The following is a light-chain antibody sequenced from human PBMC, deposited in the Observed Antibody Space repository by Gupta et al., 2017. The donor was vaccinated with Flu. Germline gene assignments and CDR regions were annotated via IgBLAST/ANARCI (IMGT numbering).Light chain of an antibody. CDR2: STS. V-gene: IGLV8-61*01. CDR1: SGSGATSYF. J-gene: IGLJ3*02. CDR3: AQSMSSGMVV. Sequence: QTVVTQEPSFSVSPGGTVTLTCGLSSGSGATSYFPSCYQQTPGPAPLTLSDSTSTRSSGVPDRCAGNILGTNAVTNTTGAQADDDAYYYCAQSMSSGMVVFGGGTKLTVL.